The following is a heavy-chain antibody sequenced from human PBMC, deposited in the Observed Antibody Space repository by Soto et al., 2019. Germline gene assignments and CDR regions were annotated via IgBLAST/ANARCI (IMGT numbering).Heavy chain of an antibody. V-gene: IGHV3-23*01. Sequence: EVQLLESGGGLAQPGGSLTLSCAASGFTFSSYAMSWVRQAPGKGLEWVSAISGSGGSAHYADSEKGRFTVSRDNSKNTLYLQMNSLRAEDTAVYYCAKVGGEQLGHYYYYGMDVWGQGTTVTVSS. D-gene: IGHD6-6*01. J-gene: IGHJ6*02. CDR3: AKVGGEQLGHYYYYGMDV. CDR1: GFTFSSYA. CDR2: ISGSGGSA.